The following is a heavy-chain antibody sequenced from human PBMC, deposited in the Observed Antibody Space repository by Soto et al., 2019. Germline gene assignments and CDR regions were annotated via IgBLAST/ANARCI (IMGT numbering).Heavy chain of an antibody. CDR3: ARGHEYGGNSDAFDI. J-gene: IGHJ3*02. CDR2: ILPVFGTA. D-gene: IGHD4-17*01. Sequence: QVHLVQSGAEVKKPGSSVKVSCKASGGTFSTSSINWQRQAPGQRPGWMGNILPVFGTADYAQKFRDRVTITADKSKNTAYMELRSLFSEDAAVYYCARGHEYGGNSDAFDIWGQGTVVTVSS. CDR1: GGTFSTSS. V-gene: IGHV1-69*14.